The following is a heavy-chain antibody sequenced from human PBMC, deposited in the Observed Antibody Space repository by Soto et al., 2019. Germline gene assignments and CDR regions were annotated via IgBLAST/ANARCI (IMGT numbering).Heavy chain of an antibody. Sequence: ASVKVSFKASGYTFTGYYMHWVRQAPGQGLEWMGWINPNSGGTNYAQKFQGRVTMTRDTSISTAYMELSRLRSDDTAVYYCARDYYDSSGYYVPPTGYGMDVWGQGTTVTVSS. D-gene: IGHD3-22*01. J-gene: IGHJ6*02. CDR1: GYTFTGYY. CDR3: ARDYYDSSGYYVPPTGYGMDV. CDR2: INPNSGGT. V-gene: IGHV1-2*02.